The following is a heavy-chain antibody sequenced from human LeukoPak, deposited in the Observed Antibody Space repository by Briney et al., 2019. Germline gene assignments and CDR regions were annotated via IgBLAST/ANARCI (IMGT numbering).Heavy chain of an antibody. D-gene: IGHD3-10*01. V-gene: IGHV3-7*03. CDR3: AMRLYLKKLPGSFFNY. CDR2: IKEDGSEK. J-gene: IGHJ4*02. CDR1: GFTFSSYW. Sequence: GGSLRLSCAASGFTFSSYWMSWVRQAPGKGLEWVANIKEDGSEKYYVDSVKGRFTISRDNSRNTVYLQMNSLRAEDTAVYFCAMRLYLKKLPGSFFNYWGQGPLVTVSS.